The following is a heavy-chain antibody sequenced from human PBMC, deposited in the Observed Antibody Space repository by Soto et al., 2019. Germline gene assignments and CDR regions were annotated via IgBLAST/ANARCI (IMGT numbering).Heavy chain of an antibody. Sequence: PGGSLRLSCAASGFTFSSYAMSWVRQAPGKGLEWVSAISGSGGSTYYADSVKGRFTISRDNSKKTLYLHMNSLRAEDTAVYYCAKVPRPRVTMIENHSWGQGTLVTLSS. D-gene: IGHD3-22*01. CDR3: AKVPRPRVTMIENHS. CDR1: GFTFSSYA. V-gene: IGHV3-23*01. CDR2: ISGSGGST. J-gene: IGHJ4*02.